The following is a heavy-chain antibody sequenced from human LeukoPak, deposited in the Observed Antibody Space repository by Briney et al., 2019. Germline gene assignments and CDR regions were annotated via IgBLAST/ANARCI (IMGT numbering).Heavy chain of an antibody. CDR2: INPNSGGT. V-gene: IGHV1-2*02. CDR3: ARDYYYGSGSYFSPRTPFDP. CDR1: GYTFTGYY. J-gene: IGHJ5*02. Sequence: GGSVKVSCKASGYTFTGYYMHWVRQAPGQGLEWMGWINPNSGGTNYAQKFQGRVTMTRDTSISTAYMELSRLRSDDTAVYYCARDYYYGSGSYFSPRTPFDPWGQGTLGTLSS. D-gene: IGHD3-10*01.